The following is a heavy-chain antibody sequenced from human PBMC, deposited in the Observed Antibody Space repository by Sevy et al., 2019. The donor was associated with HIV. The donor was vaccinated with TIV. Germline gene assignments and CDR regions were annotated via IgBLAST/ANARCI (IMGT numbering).Heavy chain of an antibody. CDR2: ISYTGTS. CDR1: GGSVRSTTFY. Sequence: SETLSLTCIVSGGSVRSTTFYWGWIRQSPGRGLEWIGSISYTGTSYYNPSLKSRVTISLDTSKNQFSLHLTSVTAADTAVYYCASYGMITTFDNWGHGTLVTVSS. CDR3: ASYGMITTFDN. D-gene: IGHD3-16*01. J-gene: IGHJ4*01. V-gene: IGHV4-39*01.